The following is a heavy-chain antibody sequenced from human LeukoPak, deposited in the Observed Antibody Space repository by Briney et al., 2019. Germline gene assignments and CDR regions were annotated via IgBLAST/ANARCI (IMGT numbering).Heavy chain of an antibody. J-gene: IGHJ4*02. CDR1: GFTFYSYW. Sequence: SGGSLRLSCAASGFTFYSYWMHWVRQAPGKGLAWVSCINGDGSTSNYADSVKGRFTISRDNAKNTLYLQMHSLRAEDTAVYYCARDEPTVTTGPPVGSWGQGTLVTVSS. CDR3: ARDEPTVTTGPPVGS. D-gene: IGHD4-17*01. V-gene: IGHV3-74*01. CDR2: INGDGSTS.